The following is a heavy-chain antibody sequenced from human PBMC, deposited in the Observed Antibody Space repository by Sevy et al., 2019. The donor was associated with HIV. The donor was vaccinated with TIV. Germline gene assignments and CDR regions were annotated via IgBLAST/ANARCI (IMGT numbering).Heavy chain of an antibody. V-gene: IGHV4-59*02. J-gene: IGHJ4*02. CDR1: GAAVSGYF. CDR2: IHDGGTT. Sequence: SETLSLTCAVSGAAVSGYFWSWVRQPPGKGLEWLGYIHDGGTTNYNPSLDSRLTISVDTSTNQSSLELSSVTAADTAVYYCARGLQLWLGHFDYWGQGTLVTVSS. D-gene: IGHD5-18*01. CDR3: ARGLQLWLGHFDY.